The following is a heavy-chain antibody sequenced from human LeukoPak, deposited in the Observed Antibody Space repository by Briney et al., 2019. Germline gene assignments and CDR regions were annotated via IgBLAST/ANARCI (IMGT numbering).Heavy chain of an antibody. D-gene: IGHD6-19*01. Sequence: GASVKVSCKASGGTFSSYAISWVRQAPGQGLEWMGGIIPIFSTANYAQKFQGRVTITTDESTSTAYMELSSLRSEDTAVYYCASDGYGYSSGWYEYAFDIWGQGTMVTVSS. V-gene: IGHV1-69*05. CDR1: GGTFSSYA. CDR3: ASDGYGYSSGWYEYAFDI. J-gene: IGHJ3*02. CDR2: IIPIFSTA.